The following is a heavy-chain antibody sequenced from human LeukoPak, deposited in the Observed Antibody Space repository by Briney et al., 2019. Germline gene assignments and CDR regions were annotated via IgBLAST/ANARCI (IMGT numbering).Heavy chain of an antibody. J-gene: IGHJ4*02. CDR2: IKSSGDTA. CDR3: AKTFVGHSGSYYFDY. V-gene: IGHV3-23*01. Sequence: GGSLRLSCAASGFTFSSYAMTWVRQAPGKGLEWVSGIKSSGDTAYYADSVKGRFTISRDNSKNTFFMQMNSLRAEDTAVYYCAKTFVGHSGSYYFDYWGQGTLVTVSS. CDR1: GFTFSSYA. D-gene: IGHD1-26*01.